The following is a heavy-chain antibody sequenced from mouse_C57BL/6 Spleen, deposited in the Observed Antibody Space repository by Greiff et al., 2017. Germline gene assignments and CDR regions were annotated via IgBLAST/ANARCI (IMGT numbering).Heavy chain of an antibody. CDR3: ASPYYSNYVRCAY. CDR1: GYTFTSYG. V-gene: IGHV1-81*01. J-gene: IGHJ3*01. Sequence: VKLQESGAELARPGASVKLSCKASGYTFTSYGISWVKQRTGQGLEWIGEIYPRSGNTYYNEKFQGKATLTADKSSSTAYIELRSLTSEDSAVYFCASPYYSNYVRCAYWGQGTLVTVSA. CDR2: IYPRSGNT. D-gene: IGHD2-5*01.